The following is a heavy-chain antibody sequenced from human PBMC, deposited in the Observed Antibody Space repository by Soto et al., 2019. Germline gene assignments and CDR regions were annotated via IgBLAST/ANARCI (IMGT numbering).Heavy chain of an antibody. D-gene: IGHD1-26*01. Sequence: EVQLLESGGGLGQPGGSLKLSCAASGFTFSSYAMTWVRQAPGKGLEWVSVISDSGTGTYYADSVKGRFTISRDNSKNTLYLQMNSLRADDTAVYYCAKANLNGKGANDYWGHGALVTVS. CDR2: ISDSGTGT. V-gene: IGHV3-23*01. J-gene: IGHJ4*01. CDR3: AKANLNGKGANDY. CDR1: GFTFSSYA.